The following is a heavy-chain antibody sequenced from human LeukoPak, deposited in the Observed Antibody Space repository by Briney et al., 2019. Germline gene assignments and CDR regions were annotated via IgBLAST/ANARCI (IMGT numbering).Heavy chain of an antibody. J-gene: IGHJ4*02. CDR2: IHYSGST. V-gene: IGHV4-30-4*08. CDR3: ARGELLYDY. D-gene: IGHD2-21*02. Sequence: LRLSCAASGFTFSSYAMSWVRQPPGKGLEWIGYIHYSGSTFYNASLKSRVTMSVDTSKNQFSLKLNSVTAADTAVYYCARGELLYDYWGQGTLVTVSS. CDR1: GFTFSSYA.